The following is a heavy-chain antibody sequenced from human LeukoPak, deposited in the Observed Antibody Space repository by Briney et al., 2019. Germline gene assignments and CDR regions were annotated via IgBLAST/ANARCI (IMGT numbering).Heavy chain of an antibody. CDR1: VFTVITND. V-gene: IGHV3-53*01. D-gene: IGHD3-16*01. CDR3: ARGVGSLAANTLAY. J-gene: IGHJ4*02. Sequence: VGSLRLSCAASVFTVITNDMTWVPQAPGKGREWGSVLYSDGNKQYADSVEGRYTISRDNSKNTLYLEVNSLSPDDTAVYYCARGVGSLAANTLAYRGQGTLGNVPS. CDR2: LYSDGNK.